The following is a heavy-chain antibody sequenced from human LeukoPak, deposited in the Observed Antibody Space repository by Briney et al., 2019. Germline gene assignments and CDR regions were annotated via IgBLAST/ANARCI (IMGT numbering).Heavy chain of an antibody. CDR3: AKHTHRGFDLGC. V-gene: IGHV4-39*01. CDR2: MFYGGAP. D-gene: IGHD5-12*01. CDR1: GDSITTGGYY. Sequence: SETLSLTCTVSGDSITTGGYYWGWIRQPPGKGLEWIGSMFYGGAPYYNPSLKSRVTIFVDTSKNQFSLTLSSVTAADTAVYYCAKHTHRGFDLGCWGQGTLVTVSS. J-gene: IGHJ4*02.